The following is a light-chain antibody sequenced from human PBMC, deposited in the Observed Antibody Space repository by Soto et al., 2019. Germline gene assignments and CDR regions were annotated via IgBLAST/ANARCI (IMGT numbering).Light chain of an antibody. Sequence: QSVLTQPPSVSGAPGQRVTIPCTGSSSNIGAGYDVHWYQQRPGTAPKLLIYGNKNRPSGVPDRFSGSKSGTSASLAITGLQAEDEADYYCQSYDSSLSVSYVFGTGTKVTVL. CDR3: QSYDSSLSVSYV. J-gene: IGLJ1*01. V-gene: IGLV1-40*01. CDR2: GNK. CDR1: SSNIGAGYD.